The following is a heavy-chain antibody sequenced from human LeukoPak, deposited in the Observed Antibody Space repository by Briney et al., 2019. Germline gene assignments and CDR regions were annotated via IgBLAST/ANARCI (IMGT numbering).Heavy chain of an antibody. Sequence: SVKVSCKASGCTFSSYAISWLRRAPGQGLEWMGGIIPIFCTANYAHKFQGRVMITADESTRTASMELRRLGSEDTALYYFARDRYYDSSGYRWYFDRWGGGTLVTVSS. CDR1: GCTFSSYA. CDR2: IIPIFCTA. CDR3: ARDRYYDSSGYRWYFDR. D-gene: IGHD3-22*01. V-gene: IGHV1-69*13. J-gene: IGHJ2*01.